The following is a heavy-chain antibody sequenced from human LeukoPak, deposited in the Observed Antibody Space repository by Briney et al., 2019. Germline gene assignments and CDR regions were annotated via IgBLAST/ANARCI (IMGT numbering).Heavy chain of an antibody. CDR2: MNPNSGNT. D-gene: IGHD5-24*01. Sequence: ASVKVSFKASGYTFTSYDINWVRQAAGQGLEWMGWMNPNSGNTGYAQKFQGRVTMTRNTSISTAYMELSSLRSEDTAVYYCATSEGDGYNSYYYYMDVWGKGTTVTVSS. CDR3: ATSEGDGYNSYYYYMDV. J-gene: IGHJ6*03. CDR1: GYTFTSYD. V-gene: IGHV1-8*01.